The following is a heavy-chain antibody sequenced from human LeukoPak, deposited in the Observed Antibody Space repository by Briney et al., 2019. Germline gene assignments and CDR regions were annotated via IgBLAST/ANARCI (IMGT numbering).Heavy chain of an antibody. D-gene: IGHD2-2*01. Sequence: PSETLSLTCTLPGGSISSGSYYWGWIRQPAGKGLEWIVRIYTSGSNNHNPSLKSRVTISVDTSKNQFSLKLSSVTAADTALYYCARDSLLPSAMGYYYMDVWGKGTTVTVSS. J-gene: IGHJ6*03. CDR1: GGSISSGSYY. CDR2: IYTSGSN. V-gene: IGHV4-61*02. CDR3: ARDSLLPSAMGYYYMDV.